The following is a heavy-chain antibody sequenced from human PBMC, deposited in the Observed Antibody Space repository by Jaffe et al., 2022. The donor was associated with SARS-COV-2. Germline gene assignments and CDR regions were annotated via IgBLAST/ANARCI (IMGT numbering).Heavy chain of an antibody. D-gene: IGHD2-2*01. Sequence: QVQLVQSGAEVRKPGASVKVSCKASGYTFTEYSIQWLRQAPGQGLEWLGWINAGNGKTLYSTEVQGRVSISSDASASTVYMELSSLRSGDSAVYYCARDWSVCSSDSCYGLDFWGQGTLLTVTS. J-gene: IGHJ4*02. CDR2: INAGNGKT. CDR1: GYTFTEYS. CDR3: ARDWSVCSSDSCYGLDF. V-gene: IGHV1-3*01.